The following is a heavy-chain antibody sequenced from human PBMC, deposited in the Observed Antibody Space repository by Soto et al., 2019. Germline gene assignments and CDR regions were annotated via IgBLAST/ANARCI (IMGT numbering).Heavy chain of an antibody. CDR2: ISSTTSTI. J-gene: IGHJ4*02. V-gene: IGHV3-48*02. CDR3: ARERWGETSRPRFDF. CDR1: GFTFSDFN. D-gene: IGHD1-26*01. Sequence: GGSLRLSCVASGFTFSDFNMNWVRQAPGKGLEWVSYISSTTSTIYYADSVKGRFTISRDNAKNSLYLQMNSLRDEDTAVYYCARERWGETSRPRFDFWGQGTLVTVSS.